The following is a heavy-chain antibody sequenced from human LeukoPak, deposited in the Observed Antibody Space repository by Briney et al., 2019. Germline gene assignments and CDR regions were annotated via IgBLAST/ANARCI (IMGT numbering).Heavy chain of an antibody. CDR3: ARDHYGDQGPFDY. Sequence: ASVKVSCKASGYMFTGYYMHWVRQAPGQGLEWMGWINPSSGGTNYAQKLQGRVTMTTDTSTSTAYMELRSLRSDDTAVYYCARDHYGDQGPFDYWGQGTLVTVSS. D-gene: IGHD4-17*01. CDR1: GYMFTGYY. CDR2: INPSSGGT. J-gene: IGHJ4*02. V-gene: IGHV1-2*02.